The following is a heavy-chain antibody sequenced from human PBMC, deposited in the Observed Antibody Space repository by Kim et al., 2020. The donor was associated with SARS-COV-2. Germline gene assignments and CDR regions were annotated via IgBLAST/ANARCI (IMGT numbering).Heavy chain of an antibody. J-gene: IGHJ4*02. Sequence: GGSLRLSCAASGFTFSSYAMHWVRQAPGKGLEWVAVISYDGSNKYYADSVKGRFTISRDNSKNTLYLQMNSLRAEDTAVYYCAREVDTAMVWAFDYWGQGTLVTVSS. CDR3: AREVDTAMVWAFDY. CDR1: GFTFSSYA. V-gene: IGHV3-30*04. CDR2: ISYDGSNK. D-gene: IGHD5-18*01.